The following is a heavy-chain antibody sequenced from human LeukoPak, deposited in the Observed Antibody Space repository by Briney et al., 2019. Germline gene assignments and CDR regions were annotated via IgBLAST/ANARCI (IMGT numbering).Heavy chain of an antibody. J-gene: IGHJ5*02. CDR3: ARGAMSYRRFDP. V-gene: IGHV3-23*01. CDR1: GFTFDNYA. D-gene: IGHD2-2*01. Sequence: GGSLRLSCVASGFTFDNYAMSWVRQAPGKGLEWVSSISDSGVTTLYADSVKGRFTISRDNSKNTLYLQMNSLRVEDTAVYYCARGAMSYRRFDPWGQGTLVTVSS. CDR2: ISDSGVTT.